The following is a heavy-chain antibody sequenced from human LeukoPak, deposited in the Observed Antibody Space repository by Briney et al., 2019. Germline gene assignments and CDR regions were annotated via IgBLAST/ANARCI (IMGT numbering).Heavy chain of an antibody. CDR1: GDAITGSSYY. CDR3: ARQYYDNTGYYYFDY. V-gene: IGHV4-39*01. D-gene: IGHD3-22*01. J-gene: IGHJ4*02. CDR2: MYYSGST. Sequence: PSETLSLTCSVSGDAITGSSYYWGWIRQPPGKGRDWIGSMYYSGSTYSNPSLKSRVTMSADTSKNQFSLKLSSVSAADTAVYYCARQYYDNTGYYYFDYWGQGTLVTVSS.